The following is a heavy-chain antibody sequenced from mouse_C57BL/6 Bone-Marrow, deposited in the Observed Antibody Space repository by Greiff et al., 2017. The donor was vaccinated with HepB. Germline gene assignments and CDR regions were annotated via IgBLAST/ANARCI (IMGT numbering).Heavy chain of an antibody. Sequence: QVQLQQPGAELVKPGASVKMSCKASGYTFTSYWLTWVKQRPGQGLEWIGDIYPGSGSTNYNEKFKSKATLTVDTSSSTAYMQLSSLTSEDSAVYYCARDTTVVATGAMDYWGQGTSVTVSS. V-gene: IGHV1-55*01. D-gene: IGHD1-1*01. CDR2: IYPGSGST. J-gene: IGHJ4*01. CDR3: ARDTTVVATGAMDY. CDR1: GYTFTSYW.